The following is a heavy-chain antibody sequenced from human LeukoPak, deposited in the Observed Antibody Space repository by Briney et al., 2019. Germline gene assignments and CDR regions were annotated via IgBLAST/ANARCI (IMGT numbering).Heavy chain of an antibody. V-gene: IGHV3-23*01. D-gene: IGHD1-26*01. J-gene: IGHJ5*02. CDR2: IGGSGGST. Sequence: GGSLRLSCAASGFTFSSYAMSWVRQAPGKGLEWASAIGGSGGSTYYADSVKGRFTISRDNSKNTLFLQMNSLRAEDTAVYYCAKGPALSFPHPYNWFDPWGQGTLVTVSS. CDR3: AKGPALSFPHPYNWFDP. CDR1: GFTFSSYA.